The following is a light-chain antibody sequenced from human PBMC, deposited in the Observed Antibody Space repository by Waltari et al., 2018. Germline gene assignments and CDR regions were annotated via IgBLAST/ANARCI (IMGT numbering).Light chain of an antibody. CDR2: LGS. CDR3: MQTLQTRWT. V-gene: IGKV2-28*01. CDR1: QSLLPSSGSNY. J-gene: IGKJ1*01. Sequence: DIVMTQSPLSLPVTPGEPAPIPCRSSQSLLPSSGSNYLGWYLQRPGQSPQLLLYLGSNRSSRVPDRFSGGGAGTDLTLKISRVEAEEVGVYYCMQTLQTRWTFGQGTKLEIK.